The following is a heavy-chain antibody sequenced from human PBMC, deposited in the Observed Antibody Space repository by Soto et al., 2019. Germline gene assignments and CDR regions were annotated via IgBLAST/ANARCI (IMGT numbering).Heavy chain of an antibody. Sequence: ASVKVSCKASGGTFSSYAISWVRQAPGQGLEWMGGIIPIFGTANYAQKFQGRVTITADESTSTAYMELSSLRSEDTAVYYCARARRNYYDSSGYYRRDAFDIWGQGTMVTVSS. CDR3: ARARRNYYDSSGYYRRDAFDI. V-gene: IGHV1-69*13. CDR1: GGTFSSYA. CDR2: IIPIFGTA. D-gene: IGHD3-22*01. J-gene: IGHJ3*02.